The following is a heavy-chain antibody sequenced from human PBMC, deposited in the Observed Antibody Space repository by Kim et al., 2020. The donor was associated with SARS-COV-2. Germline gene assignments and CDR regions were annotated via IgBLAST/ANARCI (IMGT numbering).Heavy chain of an antibody. CDR3: ARGRAAGMKGNFDY. Sequence: GGSLRLSCAASGFTFSSYGMHWVRQAPGKGLEWVAVIWYDGSNKYYADSVKGRFTISRDNSKNTLYLQMNSLRAEDTAVYYCARGRAAGMKGNFDYWGQGTLVTVSS. V-gene: IGHV3-33*01. J-gene: IGHJ4*02. CDR1: GFTFSSYG. D-gene: IGHD6-13*01. CDR2: IWYDGSNK.